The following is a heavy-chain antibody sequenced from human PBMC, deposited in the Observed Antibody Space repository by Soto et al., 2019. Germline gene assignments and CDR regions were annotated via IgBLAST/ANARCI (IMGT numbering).Heavy chain of an antibody. V-gene: IGHV4-31*03. CDR3: ARGIVVVTAMGPYYFDY. D-gene: IGHD2-21*02. CDR2: IYYSGST. CDR1: GGSISSGGYY. J-gene: IGHJ4*02. Sequence: PSETLSLTCTVSGGSISSGGYYWSWIRQHPGKGLEWIGCIYYSGSTYYNPSLKSRVTISVDTSKNQFSLKLSSVTAADTAVYYCARGIVVVTAMGPYYFDYWGQGTLVTVS.